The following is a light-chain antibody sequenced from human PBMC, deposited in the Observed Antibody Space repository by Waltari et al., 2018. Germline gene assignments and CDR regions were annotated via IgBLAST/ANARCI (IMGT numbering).Light chain of an antibody. V-gene: IGLV2-14*03. CDR3: SSYRSSSTLYV. Sequence: QSALTQPASVSGSPGQSITISCTGTSSDVGGYNYVSWYQQHPGKAPKLLICDVSNRPSGVSNRFSGSKSGNTASLTISGLQAEDEADYYCSSYRSSSTLYVFGTGTKVTVL. J-gene: IGLJ1*01. CDR2: DVS. CDR1: SSDVGGYNY.